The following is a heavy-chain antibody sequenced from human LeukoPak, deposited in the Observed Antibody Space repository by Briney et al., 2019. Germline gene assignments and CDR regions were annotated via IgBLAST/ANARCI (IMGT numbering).Heavy chain of an antibody. Sequence: ASVTVSCKASGYTFTGYYMHWVRQAPGQGLEWMGWINPNSGGTNYAQKFQGRVTMTRDTSISTAYMELSRLRSDDTAVYYCARDVAAVAGTGYWGQGTLVTGSS. CDR1: GYTFTGYY. J-gene: IGHJ4*02. CDR2: INPNSGGT. V-gene: IGHV1-2*02. CDR3: ARDVAAVAGTGY. D-gene: IGHD6-19*01.